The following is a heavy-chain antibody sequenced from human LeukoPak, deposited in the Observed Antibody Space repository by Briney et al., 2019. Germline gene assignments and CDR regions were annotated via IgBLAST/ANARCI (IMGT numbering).Heavy chain of an antibody. Sequence: SETLSLTCAVSGGSISSCNWCSCVRPPPGKGQEWIGEFYRSRSPNYNPSLKRRVTISVDKSKSQFSLKLSSVTAADTAVYYCASGTLYYYYGMDVWGKGTTVTVCS. J-gene: IGHJ6*04. V-gene: IGHV4-4*02. D-gene: IGHD3/OR15-3a*01. CDR3: ASGTLYYYYGMDV. CDR1: GGSISSCNW. CDR2: FYRSRSP.